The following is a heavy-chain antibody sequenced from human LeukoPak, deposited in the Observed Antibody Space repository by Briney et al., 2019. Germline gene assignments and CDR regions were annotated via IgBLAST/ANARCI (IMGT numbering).Heavy chain of an antibody. J-gene: IGHJ6*02. D-gene: IGHD4-17*01. CDR3: ARGSGGDYRDYYYYGMDV. Sequence: GRSLRLSCAASGFTFDDDAMHWVRQAPGKGLEWVSGISWNNGSIGYADSVKGRFTISRDNAKNSLYLQMNSLRAEDTALYYCARGSGGDYRDYYYYGMDVWGQGTTVTVSS. CDR2: ISWNNGSI. V-gene: IGHV3-9*01. CDR1: GFTFDDDA.